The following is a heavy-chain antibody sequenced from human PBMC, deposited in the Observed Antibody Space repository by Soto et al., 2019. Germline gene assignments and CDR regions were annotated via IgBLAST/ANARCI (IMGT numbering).Heavy chain of an antibody. CDR2: IYSGGST. J-gene: IGHJ4*02. V-gene: IGHV3-66*01. Sequence: EVQLVESGGGLVLPGGSLRLSCAASGITVSSNYMSWVRQAPGKGLEWVSVIYSGGSTYYADSVKGRFTISRDNSKNTLSVQMNSLRAEDTAGYYCARDFYDHGSGPMGGYFGYWGEGTLVTVSS. D-gene: IGHD3-10*01. CDR3: ARDFYDHGSGPMGGYFGY. CDR1: GITVSSNY.